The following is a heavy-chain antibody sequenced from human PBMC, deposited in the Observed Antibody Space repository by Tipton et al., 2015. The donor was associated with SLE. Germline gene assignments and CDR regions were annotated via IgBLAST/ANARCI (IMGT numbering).Heavy chain of an antibody. V-gene: IGHV3-74*01. Sequence: SLRLSCAASGFTFSSYWMHWVRQDPGKGLVWVSRINSDGTSTNYADSVEGRFTISRDNAKNTLYLQMNSLRAEDTAVYYCARVRVITGTTSLGYWGQGTLVTVSS. CDR3: ARVRVITGTTSLGY. D-gene: IGHD1-7*01. CDR1: GFTFSSYW. CDR2: INSDGTST. J-gene: IGHJ4*02.